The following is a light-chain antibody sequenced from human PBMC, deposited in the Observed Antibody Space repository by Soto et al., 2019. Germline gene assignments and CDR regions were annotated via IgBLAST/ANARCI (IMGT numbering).Light chain of an antibody. Sequence: QSVLTQSPSASGSPGQSVTISCTGTSSDIGGYNSVSWYQQHPGKAPKVMIYDVSKRPSGVPDRFSGSKSGNTASLTVSALQAEDEAEYYCSSYTDRNNLVFGTGTKLTVL. V-gene: IGLV2-8*01. CDR2: DVS. J-gene: IGLJ1*01. CDR3: SSYTDRNNLV. CDR1: SSDIGGYNS.